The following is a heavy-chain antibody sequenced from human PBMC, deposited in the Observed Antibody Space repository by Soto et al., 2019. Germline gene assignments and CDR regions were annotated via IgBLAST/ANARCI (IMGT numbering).Heavy chain of an antibody. V-gene: IGHV3-23*01. CDR2: ISGSGGST. Sequence: EVQLLESGGGLVQPGGSLRLSCAASGFTFSSYVMSWVRQAPGKGLEWVSAISGSGGSTYYADSVKGRFTISRDNPKNTLYLQINSLRAEDTAVYYCAKGSSGWYERFDYWGQGTLVTVSS. D-gene: IGHD6-19*01. CDR3: AKGSSGWYERFDY. CDR1: GFTFSSYV. J-gene: IGHJ4*02.